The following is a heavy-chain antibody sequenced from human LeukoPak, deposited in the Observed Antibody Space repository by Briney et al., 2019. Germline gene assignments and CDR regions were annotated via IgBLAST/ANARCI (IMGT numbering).Heavy chain of an antibody. Sequence: ASVKVSCKASGYIFTGYYIHWVRQAPGQGLEWMGWINPHSGGTNYAQKFQGRVTITADKSTSTAYMELSSLRSEDTAVYYCARDLESPGIAAPGWGQGTLVTVSS. CDR1: GYIFTGYY. J-gene: IGHJ4*02. D-gene: IGHD6-13*01. CDR3: ARDLESPGIAAPG. V-gene: IGHV1-2*02. CDR2: INPHSGGT.